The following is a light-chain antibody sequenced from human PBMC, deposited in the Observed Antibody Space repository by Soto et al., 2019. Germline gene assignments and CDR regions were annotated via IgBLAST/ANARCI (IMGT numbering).Light chain of an antibody. CDR1: HTISSSY. CDR3: LHYKDWPRWT. Sequence: EIVLTQSPGTLSLSPGERATLSCRASHTISSSYLAWYQQKPGQAPRLLMYGISRRATGIPDRFSGSGSGTEFTLTIDSLQSEDFAVYYCLHYKDWPRWTFGQGTKVDIK. J-gene: IGKJ1*01. V-gene: IGKV3-20*01. CDR2: GIS.